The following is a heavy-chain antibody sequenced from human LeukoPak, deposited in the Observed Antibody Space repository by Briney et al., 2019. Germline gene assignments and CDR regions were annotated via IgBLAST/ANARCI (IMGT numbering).Heavy chain of an antibody. J-gene: IGHJ4*02. V-gene: IGHV3-21*06. CDR3: ARVVFAHF. CDR2: ISSGSSHI. CDR1: GFTFSSYW. D-gene: IGHD6-6*01. Sequence: GGSLILSCAASGFTFSSYWMSWVRQAPGKGLEWVSSISSGSSHIYYADSMRGRFTISRDNAKSSVYLEMNNLRAEDTATYFCARVVFAHFWGRGTLVTVSS.